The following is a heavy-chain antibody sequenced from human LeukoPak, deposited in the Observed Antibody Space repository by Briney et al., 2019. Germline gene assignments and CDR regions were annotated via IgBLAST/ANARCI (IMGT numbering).Heavy chain of an antibody. CDR1: AFTFSSYG. V-gene: IGHV3-33*01. CDR3: ARDRQASGSYLNY. J-gene: IGHJ4*02. Sequence: GGSLRLSCAASAFTFSSYGMHWVRQAPGKGLEWVAVIWYDGSNKYYADSVKGRFTISRDNSKNTLYLQMNSLRAEDTAVYYCARDRQASGSYLNYWGQGTLVTVSS. CDR2: IWYDGSNK. D-gene: IGHD1-26*01.